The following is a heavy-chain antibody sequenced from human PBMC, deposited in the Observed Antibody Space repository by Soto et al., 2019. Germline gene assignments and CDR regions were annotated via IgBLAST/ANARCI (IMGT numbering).Heavy chain of an antibody. CDR3: ARALRGYCSGGSCYSGFDP. D-gene: IGHD2-15*01. V-gene: IGHV3-7*01. Sequence: EVQLVESGGGLVQPGGSLRLSCAASGFTFSSYWMSWVRQAPGKGLEWVANIKQDGSEKYYVDSVKGRFTISRDNAKNSVYLQMNSLRAEDTAVYYCARALRGYCSGGSCYSGFDPWGQGTLVTVSS. J-gene: IGHJ5*02. CDR1: GFTFSSYW. CDR2: IKQDGSEK.